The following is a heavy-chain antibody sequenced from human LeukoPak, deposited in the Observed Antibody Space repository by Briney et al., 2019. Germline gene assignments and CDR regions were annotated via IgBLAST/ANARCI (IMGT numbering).Heavy chain of an antibody. V-gene: IGHV4-30-4*08. Sequence: PSETLSLTCTVSGGSISSGDYYWSWIRQPPGKGLEWIGYIYYSGSTYYNPSLQSRVTISVDTSKNQFSLKLSSVTAADAAVYYCARDSSRSGYNYGWFFDLWGRGILITVSS. J-gene: IGHJ2*01. D-gene: IGHD5-24*01. CDR3: ARDSSRSGYNYGWFFDL. CDR1: GGSISSGDYY. CDR2: IYYSGST.